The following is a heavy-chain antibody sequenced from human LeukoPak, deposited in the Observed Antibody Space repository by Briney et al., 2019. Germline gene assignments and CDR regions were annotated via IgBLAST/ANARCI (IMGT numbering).Heavy chain of an antibody. V-gene: IGHV1-69*13. D-gene: IGHD2-2*01. CDR2: IIPIFGTA. Sequence: GASVKVSCKASGGTFSSYAISWVRQAPGQGLEWMGGIIPIFGTANYAQKFQGRVTITADESTSTAYMELSSLRSEDTAVYYCAGDPCSSTSCYSNWFDPWGQGTLVTVSS. CDR3: AGDPCSSTSCYSNWFDP. CDR1: GGTFSSYA. J-gene: IGHJ5*02.